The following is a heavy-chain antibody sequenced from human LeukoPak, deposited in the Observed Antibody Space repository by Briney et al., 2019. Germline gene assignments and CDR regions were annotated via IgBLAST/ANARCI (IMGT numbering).Heavy chain of an antibody. V-gene: IGHV1-69*05. J-gene: IGHJ5*02. CDR2: IIPIFGTA. Sequence: SVKVSCKASGGTFSSYAISWVRQAPGQGLEWMGGIIPIFGTANYAQKFQGRVTITTDESTSTAYMELSSLRSEDTAVYYCARILGYCSSTSCYRGWFDPWGQGTLVTVSS. CDR1: GGTFSSYA. D-gene: IGHD2-2*01. CDR3: ARILGYCSSTSCYRGWFDP.